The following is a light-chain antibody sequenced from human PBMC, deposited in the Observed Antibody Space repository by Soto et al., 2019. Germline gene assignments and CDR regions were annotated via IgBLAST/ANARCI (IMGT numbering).Light chain of an antibody. V-gene: IGKV3-20*01. CDR3: HHYGNSPLT. CDR1: QSVSSRY. CDR2: GAS. J-gene: IGKJ1*01. Sequence: EIVLTQSPGTLSLSPGERATLSCRARQSVSSRYLAWYQQKPGQAPRLLIYGASSRATGIPDRFSGSGSVTDFTLTISRLEREDFALYYGHHYGNSPLTFDQGTKVEIK.